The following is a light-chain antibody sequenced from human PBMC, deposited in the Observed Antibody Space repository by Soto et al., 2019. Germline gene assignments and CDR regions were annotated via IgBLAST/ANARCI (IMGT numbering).Light chain of an antibody. V-gene: IGLV1-44*01. CDR3: ATWDDNLKGWV. Sequence: QSVLTQPPSASGTPGLRVTISCSGSSSNIGSNTVNWYQHLPGTAPKLLIYNDDQRPSGVPDRFSGSKSGTSASLAISGLQSEDEADYFCATWDDNLKGWVFGGGTQLTVL. CDR2: NDD. J-gene: IGLJ3*02. CDR1: SSNIGSNT.